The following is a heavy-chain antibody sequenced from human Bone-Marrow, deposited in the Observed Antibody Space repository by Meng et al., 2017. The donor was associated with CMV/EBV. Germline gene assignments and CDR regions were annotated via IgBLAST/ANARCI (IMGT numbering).Heavy chain of an antibody. CDR2: IRPTDSKT. CDR1: GYNFPTYF. V-gene: IGHV5-51*01. D-gene: IGHD3-10*01. J-gene: IGHJ6*02. Sequence: GESLKISCHASGYNFPTYFIGWVRQVPGKGLEWMGAIRPTDSKTIYSPSFQGLVTISADMSSTSAYLQWTSLKASDTAIYFCARHRSGTYKICAADVWGPGTTVTVSS. CDR3: ARHRSGTYKICAADV.